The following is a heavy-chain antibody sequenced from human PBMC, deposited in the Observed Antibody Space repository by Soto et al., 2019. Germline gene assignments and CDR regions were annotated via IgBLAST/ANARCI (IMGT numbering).Heavy chain of an antibody. Sequence: QVQLVQSGAEVKKPGSSVKVSCKASGGTFSSYAISWVRQAPGQGLEWMGGIIPIFGTANYAQKFQGSVTSTADQSTSTAYREFSSLSGEDTAVYYCARNYYDSSGYYHATSWGQGTLVTVSA. J-gene: IGHJ4*02. V-gene: IGHV1-69*01. CDR2: IIPIFGTA. D-gene: IGHD3-22*01. CDR3: ARNYYDSSGYYHATS. CDR1: GGTFSSYA.